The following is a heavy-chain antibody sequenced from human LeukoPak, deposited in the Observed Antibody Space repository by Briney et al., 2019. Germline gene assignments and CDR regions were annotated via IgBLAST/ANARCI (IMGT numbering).Heavy chain of an antibody. Sequence: PGGSLRLSCAASGFTFNSYAMHWVRQAPGKGLEGVAFISYDGSKKSHANSVRGRFTIPRDNSKNTLYLQMNSLRPEDTAVYYCARDFLDFSVDYWGQGTLVTVSS. CDR1: GFTFNSYA. D-gene: IGHD3-3*01. J-gene: IGHJ4*02. V-gene: IGHV3-30*04. CDR3: ARDFLDFSVDY. CDR2: ISYDGSKK.